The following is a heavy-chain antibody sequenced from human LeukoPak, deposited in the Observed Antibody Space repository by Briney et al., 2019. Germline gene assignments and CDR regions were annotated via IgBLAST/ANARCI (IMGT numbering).Heavy chain of an antibody. CDR2: ISSSSSTI. J-gene: IGHJ4*02. CDR1: GFMFSSYA. CDR3: ASVDTAMVGLPDDY. Sequence: GGSLRLSCAASGFMFSSYAMNWVRQAPGKGLEWVSYISSSSSTIYYADSVKGRFTISRDNAKNSLYLQMNSLRAEDTAVYYCASVDTAMVGLPDDYWGQGTLVTVSS. V-gene: IGHV3-48*04. D-gene: IGHD5-18*01.